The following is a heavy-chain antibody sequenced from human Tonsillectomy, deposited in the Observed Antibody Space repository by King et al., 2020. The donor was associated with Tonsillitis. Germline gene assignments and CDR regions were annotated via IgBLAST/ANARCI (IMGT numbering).Heavy chain of an antibody. CDR2: ITSSGSKI. CDR3: ARENSSSGFYYYGMDV. CDR1: GFTFSNYE. D-gene: IGHD3-22*01. V-gene: IGHV3-48*03. Sequence: VQLVESGGGLVQPGVSLKLSCAASGFTFSNYEMNWVRQAPGKRLEWVSYITSSGSKIYYADSVKGRFTISRDNAKNTLSLQMNSLRAEDTAVYYCARENSSSGFYYYGMDVWGQGTTVTVS. J-gene: IGHJ6*02.